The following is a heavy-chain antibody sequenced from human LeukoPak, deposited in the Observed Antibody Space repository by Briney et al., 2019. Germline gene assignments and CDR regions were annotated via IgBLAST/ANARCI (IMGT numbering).Heavy chain of an antibody. D-gene: IGHD4-11*01. CDR2: IYYSGST. Sequence: SETLSLTCTVPGGSISSYYWSWIRQPPGKGLEWIGYIYYSGSTNYNPSLKSRVTISVDTSKSQFALKLSSVTAADTAVYYCAKSYFDYSTYYSYYFNLWGQGALVTVSS. CDR1: GGSISSYY. CDR3: AKSYFDYSTYYSYYFNL. J-gene: IGHJ4*02. V-gene: IGHV4-59*08.